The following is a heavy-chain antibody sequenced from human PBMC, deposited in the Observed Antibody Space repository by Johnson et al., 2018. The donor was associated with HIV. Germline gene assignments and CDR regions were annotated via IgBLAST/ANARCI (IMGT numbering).Heavy chain of an antibody. CDR2: IKSKTDGGTT. V-gene: IGHV3-15*01. Sequence: VQLVESGGGLVKPGGSLRLSCAASGFTFSNAWMSWVRQAPGKGLEWVGRIKSKTDGGTTDYAAPVRGRFTISRDDSKNTLYLQMHSLKTEETAVYYCTTIGVHGGSFDGDQSGAFDIWGQGTMVTVSS. CDR1: GFTFSNAW. J-gene: IGHJ3*02. CDR3: TTIGVHGGSFDGDQSGAFDI. D-gene: IGHD1-26*01.